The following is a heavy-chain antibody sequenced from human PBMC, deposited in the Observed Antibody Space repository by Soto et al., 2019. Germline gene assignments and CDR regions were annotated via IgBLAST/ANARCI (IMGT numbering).Heavy chain of an antibody. Sequence: QVQLVQSGAEEKQPGASVKVSCKASGYTFTSYAMHWVRQAPGQRLEWMGWINAGNGNTKYSQKFQGRVTITRDTSASTAYMELSSLRSEDTAVYYCARDLSGIFGVEPFDPWGQGTLVTVSS. D-gene: IGHD3-3*02. CDR3: ARDLSGIFGVEPFDP. V-gene: IGHV1-3*05. J-gene: IGHJ5*02. CDR1: GYTFTSYA. CDR2: INAGNGNT.